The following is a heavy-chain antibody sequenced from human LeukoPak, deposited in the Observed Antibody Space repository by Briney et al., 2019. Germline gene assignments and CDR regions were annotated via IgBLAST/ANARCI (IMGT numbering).Heavy chain of an antibody. Sequence: GGSLRLSCAASGFTFNRYGMHWVRQAPGKGLEWVAVMWYDGCNKYYADSVKGRFTISRDDSKNTLYLQMNSLRAEDTAMYYCARGLPPVMKYYLDYWGQGTLVTVSS. J-gene: IGHJ4*02. CDR1: GFTFNRYG. CDR2: MWYDGCNK. D-gene: IGHD4-11*01. CDR3: ARGLPPVMKYYLDY. V-gene: IGHV3-33*01.